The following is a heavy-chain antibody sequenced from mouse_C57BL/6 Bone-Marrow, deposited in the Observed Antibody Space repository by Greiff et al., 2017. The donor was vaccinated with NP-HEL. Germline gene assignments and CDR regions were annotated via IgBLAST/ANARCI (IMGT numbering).Heavy chain of an antibody. CDR1: GFNIKDYY. D-gene: IGHD1-1*01. Sequence: VQLQQSGAELVRPGASVKLSCTASGFNIKDYYMHWVKQRPEQGLEWIGRIDPEDGDTEYAPKFQGKATMTADTSSNTAYLQLSSLTSEDTAVYYCTLYYYGSSYVSFAYWGQGTLVTVSA. CDR3: TLYYYGSSYVSFAY. V-gene: IGHV14-1*01. J-gene: IGHJ3*01. CDR2: IDPEDGDT.